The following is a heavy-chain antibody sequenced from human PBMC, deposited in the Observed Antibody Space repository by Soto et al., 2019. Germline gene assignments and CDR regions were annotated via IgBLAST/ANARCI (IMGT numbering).Heavy chain of an antibody. V-gene: IGHV3-74*01. CDR2: IDNAGTDS. J-gene: IGHJ6*04. Sequence: EVQLVESGGGLVQPGGSLRLSCAASGFTLSGRSMHWVRQAPGKGLVWVSGIDNAGTDSTYADSVKGRFTSSRDNAKNMLYLQMNSLSVEDTAVYYWARGWFGPDVWGKGNTVTVSS. D-gene: IGHD3-10*01. CDR1: GFTLSGRS. CDR3: ARGWFGPDV.